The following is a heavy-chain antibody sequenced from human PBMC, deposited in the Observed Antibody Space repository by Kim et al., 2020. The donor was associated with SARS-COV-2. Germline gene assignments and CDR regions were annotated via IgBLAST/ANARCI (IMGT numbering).Heavy chain of an antibody. CDR1: GYTFTSYY. V-gene: IGHV1-46*01. CDR2: INPSGCST. D-gene: IGHD2-2*01. Sequence: ASVKVSCKASGYTFTSYYMHWVRQAPGQGLEWMGIINPSGCSTSYAQKFQGRVTMTRDTSTSPVYMELSSLRSEETAVYYCAREARYQLPNLVFLSVQNKETYYYGMDVWGEGTTVSVAS. CDR3: AREARYQLPNLVFLSVQNKETYYYGMDV. J-gene: IGHJ6*02.